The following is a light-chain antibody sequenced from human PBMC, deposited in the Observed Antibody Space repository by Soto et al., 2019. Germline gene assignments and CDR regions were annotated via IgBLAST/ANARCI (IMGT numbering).Light chain of an antibody. CDR3: CSYAGSYSYV. V-gene: IGLV2-11*01. CDR2: DVS. CDR1: SSDVGGYNY. Sequence: QPLLSQPRSVCGSPGQSFTISCTGNSSDVGGYNYVSWYQQHPGKAPKLIIYDVSKRPSGVPDRFSGSKYGNTASLTISGLQAEDEADYYCCSYAGSYSYVFGTGTKVTV. J-gene: IGLJ1*01.